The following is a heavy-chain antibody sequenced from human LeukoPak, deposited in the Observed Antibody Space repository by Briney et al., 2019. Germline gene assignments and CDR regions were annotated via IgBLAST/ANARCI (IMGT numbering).Heavy chain of an antibody. CDR2: INGGGNTT. V-gene: IGHV3-23*01. Sequence: GGSLRLSCAASGFAFSSFAMDWVRQSPGKGLEWLSTINGGGNTTFYADSVKGRFTISRDNSKNTLYLHMDSLRPDDTAIYYCTKELHVAVAVADYYYFYMDVWGRGTAVSVSS. D-gene: IGHD6-19*01. CDR3: TKELHVAVAVADYYYFYMDV. CDR1: GFAFSSFA. J-gene: IGHJ6*03.